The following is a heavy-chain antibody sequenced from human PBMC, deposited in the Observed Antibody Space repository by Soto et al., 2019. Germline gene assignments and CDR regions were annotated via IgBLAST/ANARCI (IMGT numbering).Heavy chain of an antibody. Sequence: GSLRLSCAASGFTFSSYAMSWVRQAPGKRLEWVSAISGSGANTYYADSVKGRFTISRDNSKNTLYLQMNSLRAEDSAMYYCVRERSGYSYADSWGQGTLVTVSS. J-gene: IGHJ4*02. CDR1: GFTFSSYA. CDR2: ISGSGANT. D-gene: IGHD5-18*01. CDR3: VRERSGYSYADS. V-gene: IGHV3-23*01.